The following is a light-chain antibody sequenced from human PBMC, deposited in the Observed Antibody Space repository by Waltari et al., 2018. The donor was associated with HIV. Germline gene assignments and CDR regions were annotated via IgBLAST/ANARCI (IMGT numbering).Light chain of an antibody. CDR3: LLYVDGGILV. V-gene: IGLV8-61*01. Sequence: QTVVTQEASLSVSPGGTVTLTCGLNSGSVSASHHPSWYLQTPGQTPRTLIYSKNTRSSGVPKRFSGSIIGNKAALTISGAQADDECDYYCLLYVDGGILVFGGGTKLTV. CDR2: SKN. CDR1: SGSVSASHH. J-gene: IGLJ3*02.